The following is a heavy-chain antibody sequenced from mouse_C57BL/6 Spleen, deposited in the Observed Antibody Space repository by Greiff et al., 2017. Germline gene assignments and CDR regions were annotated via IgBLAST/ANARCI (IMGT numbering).Heavy chain of an antibody. CDR2: IYPGDGDT. CDR1: GYAFSSSW. J-gene: IGHJ4*01. V-gene: IGHV1-82*01. D-gene: IGHD3-3*01. Sequence: QVQLQQSGPELVKPGASVKISCKASGYAFSSSWMNWVKQRPGKGLEWIGRIYPGDGDTNYNGKFKGKATLTADKSSSTAYMQLSSLTSEDSAVYFCARVGLGKRYAMDYWGQGTSVTVSS. CDR3: ARVGLGKRYAMDY.